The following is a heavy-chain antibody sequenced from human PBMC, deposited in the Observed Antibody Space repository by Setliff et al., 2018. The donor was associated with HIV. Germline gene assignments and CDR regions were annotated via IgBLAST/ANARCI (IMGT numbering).Heavy chain of an antibody. CDR3: ATLTNFDH. Sequence: SETLSLTCAVSGGSISSNWWSWVRQSPGKGLEWIGEIYHSGSTHYNPSLQSRVTISVDKSKNQFSLKLTSVTAADTAMYYCATLTNFDHWGQGTLVTVSS. CDR1: GGSISSNW. V-gene: IGHV4-4*02. D-gene: IGHD7-27*01. CDR2: IYHSGST. J-gene: IGHJ4*02.